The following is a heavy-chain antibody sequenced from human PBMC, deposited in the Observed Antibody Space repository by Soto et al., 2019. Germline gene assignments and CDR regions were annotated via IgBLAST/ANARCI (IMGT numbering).Heavy chain of an antibody. CDR1: GFTFSNYG. CDR3: ARDLSGPLDY. V-gene: IGHV3-33*01. CDR2: IWYDGNNK. J-gene: IGHJ4*02. Sequence: QVQLVESGGGVVQPGRSLRLSCAASGFTFSNYGMHWVRQAPGKGLEWVAAIWYDGNNKYYADSVKGRFTISRDISKNTLYLQMNSLRAEDTALYYCARDLSGPLDYWGQGPLVTVSS.